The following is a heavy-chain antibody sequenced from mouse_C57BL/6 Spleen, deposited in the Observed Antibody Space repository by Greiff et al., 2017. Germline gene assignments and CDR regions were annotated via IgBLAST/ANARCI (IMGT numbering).Heavy chain of an antibody. Sequence: QVQLQQSGAELAKPGASVKLSCKASGYTFTSYWLYLVKQRPGQGLEWIGYINTSSGYTKYNQKFKDKSTLTADKSSSTAYMQLSRLTYKDSAVYYCARSGGIYYDYDKGGYYAMDYWGQGTSVTVSS. CDR1: GYTFTSYW. CDR3: ARSGGIYYDYDKGGYYAMDY. D-gene: IGHD2-4*01. J-gene: IGHJ4*01. CDR2: INTSSGYT. V-gene: IGHV1-7*01.